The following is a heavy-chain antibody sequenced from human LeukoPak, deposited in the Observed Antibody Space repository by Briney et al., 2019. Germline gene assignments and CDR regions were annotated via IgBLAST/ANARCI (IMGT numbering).Heavy chain of an antibody. V-gene: IGHV3-49*03. Sequence: GGSLRLSCTTSVFTFGDYFVSWFRQAPWKGLEWVGFIRSKPYGGTTEYAASVKGRFTISRDDFKSIAYLQMNSLKTEDTAVYYCTRGSDSIFGVARDGFDYWGQGTLVTVSS. CDR3: TRGSDSIFGVARDGFDY. CDR1: VFTFGDYF. J-gene: IGHJ4*02. CDR2: IRSKPYGGTT. D-gene: IGHD3-3*01.